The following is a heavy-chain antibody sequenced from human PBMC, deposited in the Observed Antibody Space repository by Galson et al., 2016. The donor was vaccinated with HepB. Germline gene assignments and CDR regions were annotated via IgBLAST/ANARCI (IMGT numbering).Heavy chain of an antibody. V-gene: IGHV3-23*01. D-gene: IGHD1-26*01. CDR2: ISQSGDST. CDR1: GFTISNYG. Sequence: SLRLSCAASGFTISNYGMTWVRQAPGKGLEVVSSISQSGDSTDYADSVKGRFTISRDNSKNTLSLQMNSLTADDTAIYYCVQGSTAPAVWGKGTTVTVSS. CDR3: VQGSTAPAV. J-gene: IGHJ6*04.